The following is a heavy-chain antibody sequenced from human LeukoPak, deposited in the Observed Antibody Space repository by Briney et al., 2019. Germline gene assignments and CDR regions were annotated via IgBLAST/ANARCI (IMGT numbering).Heavy chain of an antibody. Sequence: GGSLKLSCAASGFSFRSHGMNWVRQAPGKGLEWVSGISPRGDITYYTDSVRGRFTISRDNFKNTVSLQVNSLRAEDTAMYYCAKDDDWGRFNHWGQGTLVTVSS. J-gene: IGHJ1*01. CDR1: GFSFRSHG. V-gene: IGHV3-23*01. CDR2: ISPRGDIT. D-gene: IGHD3-16*01. CDR3: AKDDDWGRFNH.